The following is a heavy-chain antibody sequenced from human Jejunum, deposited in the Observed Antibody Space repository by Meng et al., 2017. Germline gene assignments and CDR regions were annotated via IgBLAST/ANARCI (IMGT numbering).Heavy chain of an antibody. J-gene: IGHJ4*02. Sequence: QVQLQGQGPGLVKPPQTLPLTCTVSGGSISSGDYYWSWIRQPPGKGLEWIGYIYYSGSTYYNPSLKSRVTISVDTSKNQFSLKLSSVTAADTAVYYCARDRTTGRYFDYWGQGTLVTVSS. V-gene: IGHV4-30-4*01. D-gene: IGHD4-11*01. CDR2: IYYSGST. CDR1: GGSISSGDYY. CDR3: ARDRTTGRYFDY.